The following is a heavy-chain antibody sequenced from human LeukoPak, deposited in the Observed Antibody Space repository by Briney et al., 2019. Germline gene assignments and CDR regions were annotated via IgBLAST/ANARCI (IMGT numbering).Heavy chain of an antibody. V-gene: IGHV1-2*02. CDR3: ARGLYSSSWYRGLGFDP. CDR2: INPNSGGT. D-gene: IGHD6-13*01. CDR1: GYTFTGYY. Sequence: ASVKVSCKASGYTFTGYYMHWVRQAPGQGLEWMGWINPNSGGTNYAQKFQGRVTMTRDTSISTAYMELSRLRSDDTAVYYCARGLYSSSWYRGLGFDPWGQGTLVTVSS. J-gene: IGHJ5*02.